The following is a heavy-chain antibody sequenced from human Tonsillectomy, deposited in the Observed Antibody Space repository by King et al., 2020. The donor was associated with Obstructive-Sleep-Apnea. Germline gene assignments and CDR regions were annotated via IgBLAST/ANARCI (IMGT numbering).Heavy chain of an antibody. D-gene: IGHD3-10*01. Sequence: QLVQSGSELKKPGASVKVSCKASGYTFTSYVMHWVRQAPGQGLEWMGWLNTNTGNPTYAQGFTGRFVFSLDTSVSTAYLQIRSLKAEDTAVYYCARERVSYYYGSGTSRVYYYYGMDVWGQGTTVTVSS. V-gene: IGHV7-4-1*01. CDR2: LNTNTGNP. J-gene: IGHJ6*02. CDR1: GYTFTSYV. CDR3: ARERVSYYYGSGTSRVYYYYGMDV.